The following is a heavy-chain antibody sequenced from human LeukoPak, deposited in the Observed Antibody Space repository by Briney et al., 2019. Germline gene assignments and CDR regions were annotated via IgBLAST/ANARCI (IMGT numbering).Heavy chain of an antibody. V-gene: IGHV1-2*02. CDR3: ARAGLSGSWYPMTTEDDY. Sequence: GASVKVSSKASGYTFTGYYMHWVRQAPGQGLEWMGWINPNSGGTNYAQKFQGRVTMTRDTSISTAYMELSRLRSDDAAVYYCARAGLSGSWYPMTTEDDYWGQGTLVTVSS. CDR2: INPNSGGT. CDR1: GYTFTGYY. D-gene: IGHD6-13*01. J-gene: IGHJ4*02.